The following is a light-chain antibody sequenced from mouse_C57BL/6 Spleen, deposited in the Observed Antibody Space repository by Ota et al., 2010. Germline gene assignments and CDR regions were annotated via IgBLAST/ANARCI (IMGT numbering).Light chain of an antibody. J-gene: IGKJ4*01. CDR1: QNVGTN. Sequence: DIVMTQSQKFMSTSVGDRVSVTCKASQNVGTNVAWYQQKPGQSPKALIYWASTRHTGVPDRFTGSGSGTDFTLTISNVQSEDLADYFCQQYSSSPFTFGSGTKFEIK. V-gene: IGKV6-23*01. CDR2: WAS. CDR3: QQYSSSPFT.